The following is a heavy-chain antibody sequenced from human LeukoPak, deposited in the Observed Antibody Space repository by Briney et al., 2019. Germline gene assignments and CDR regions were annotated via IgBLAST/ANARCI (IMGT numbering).Heavy chain of an antibody. J-gene: IGHJ4*02. Sequence: GESLKISCEGSGYSFTSYWIGWVRQMPGKGLEWMGIIYPGDSDTRYSPSFQGQVTISADKSISTAYLQWSSLKASDTATYYCARHLTYYDILTGYYPPYYFDYWGQGTLVTVSS. V-gene: IGHV5-51*01. D-gene: IGHD3-9*01. CDR1: GYSFTSYW. CDR3: ARHLTYYDILTGYYPPYYFDY. CDR2: IYPGDSDT.